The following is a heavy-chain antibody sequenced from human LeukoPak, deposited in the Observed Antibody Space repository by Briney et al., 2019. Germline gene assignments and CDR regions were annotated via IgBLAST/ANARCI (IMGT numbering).Heavy chain of an antibody. J-gene: IGHJ4*02. CDR2: INHSGST. Sequence: PSETLSLTCAVYGGSFSGYYWSWIRQPPGKGLEWIGEINHSGSTNYNPSLKSRVTISVDTSKNQFSLKLSSVTAADTAVYYCARVSESKNDYWGQGTLVTVSS. CDR3: ARVSESKNDY. D-gene: IGHD4-11*01. V-gene: IGHV4-34*01. CDR1: GGSFSGYY.